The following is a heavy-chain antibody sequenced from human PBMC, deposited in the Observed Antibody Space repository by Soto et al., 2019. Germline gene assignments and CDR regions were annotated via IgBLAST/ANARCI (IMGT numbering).Heavy chain of an antibody. V-gene: IGHV4-39*01. CDR2: IYYSGST. D-gene: IGHD2-2*01. J-gene: IGHJ5*02. CDR3: ARGSSTSSRWFDP. Sequence: SETLSLACTVSGGCMRSRRDDGGWIRQPPGKGLEWIGSIYYSGSTYYNPSLKSRVTISVDTSKNQFSLKLSSVTAADTAVYYCARGSSTSSRWFDPWGQGTLVTVSS. CDR1: GGCMRSRRDD.